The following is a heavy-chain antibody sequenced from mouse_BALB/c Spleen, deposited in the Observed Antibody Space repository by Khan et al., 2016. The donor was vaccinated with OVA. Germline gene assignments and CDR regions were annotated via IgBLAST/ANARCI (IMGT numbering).Heavy chain of an antibody. CDR3: ARPYCYGSSYDTMDA. CDR1: GYTFTNYW. D-gene: IGHD1-1*01. Sequence: QVQLQQSGAELVRPGTSVKMSCKTAGYTFTNYWIGWVKQRPGHGLEWIGDIYPGSGNTNYNEKFKGKATLTADTSSSTAYMHLSSLTSEDSAIYYCARPYCYGSSYDTMDAWGQGTSVTVSS. CDR2: IYPGSGNT. J-gene: IGHJ4*01. V-gene: IGHV1-63*02.